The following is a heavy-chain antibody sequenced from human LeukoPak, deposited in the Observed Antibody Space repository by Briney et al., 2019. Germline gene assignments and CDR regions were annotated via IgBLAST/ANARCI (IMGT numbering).Heavy chain of an antibody. J-gene: IGHJ4*02. D-gene: IGHD3-22*01. CDR1: GFTFSSYA. V-gene: IGHV3-30-3*01. Sequence: GGSLRLSCAASGFTFSSYAMHWVRQAPGKGLEWVAVISYDGSNKYHADSVKGRFTISRDNSKNTLYLQMNSLRAEDTAVYYCARDRYDSSGYLYYFDYWGQGTLVTVSS. CDR3: ARDRYDSSGYLYYFDY. CDR2: ISYDGSNK.